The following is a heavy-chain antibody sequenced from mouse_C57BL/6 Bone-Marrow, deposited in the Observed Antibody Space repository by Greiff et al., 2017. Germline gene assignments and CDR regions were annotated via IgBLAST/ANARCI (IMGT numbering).Heavy chain of an antibody. V-gene: IGHV14-2*01. Sequence: EVQLQQSGAELVKPGASVKLSCTASGFNIKDYYMHWVKQRTEQGLEWIGRIDPEDGETKSAPKFQGQATITADTSSNKAYLQLSSLTSEDTAVYYCARGDYDGFAYWGQGTLVTVSA. CDR3: ARGDYDGFAY. CDR1: GFNIKDYY. D-gene: IGHD2-4*01. CDR2: IDPEDGET. J-gene: IGHJ3*01.